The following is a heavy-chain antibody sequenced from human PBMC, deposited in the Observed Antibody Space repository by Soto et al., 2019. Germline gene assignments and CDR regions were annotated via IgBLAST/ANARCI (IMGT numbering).Heavy chain of an antibody. CDR1: GFTFSSYA. CDR3: AEAFESGNSGYYPAAFDY. V-gene: IGHV3-23*01. Sequence: EVQLLESGGGLVQPGGSLRLSCAASGFTFSSYAMSWVRQAPGKGLEWVSAISGSGGSTYYADSVKGRFTISRDNSKNPLYLQMKSLRAEDKAVYYCAEAFESGNSGYYPAAFDYWGQGTLVTVSS. D-gene: IGHD5-12*01. J-gene: IGHJ4*02. CDR2: ISGSGGST.